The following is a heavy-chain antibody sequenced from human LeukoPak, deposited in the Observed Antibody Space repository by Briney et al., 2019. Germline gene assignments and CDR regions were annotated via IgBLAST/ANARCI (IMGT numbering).Heavy chain of an antibody. J-gene: IGHJ3*02. CDR1: GFTFSSYS. CDR3: ARLRRPTQNNDVFDI. D-gene: IGHD5-12*01. Sequence: QAGGSLRLSCAASGFTFSSYSMNWVRQAPGKGLEWVSYISSSSSTIYYADSVKGRFTISRDNAKNSLYLQMNSLRAEDTAVYYCARLRRPTQNNDVFDIWGQGTMVTVSS. CDR2: ISSSSSTI. V-gene: IGHV3-48*01.